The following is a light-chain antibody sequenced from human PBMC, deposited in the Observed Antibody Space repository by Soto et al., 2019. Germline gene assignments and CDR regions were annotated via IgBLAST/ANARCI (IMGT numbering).Light chain of an antibody. V-gene: IGKV3-20*01. J-gene: IGKJ4*01. Sequence: IVLTRSPGTLSLSPGERATLSCRASQTVSNNFLAWYQEKPGRGPRLLIYGASTRATGIPDRFSGSGSGTDFTLTISRLDPEDFAVYYCRQYGRSLEFAVGGGTKVEIK. CDR1: QTVSNNF. CDR2: GAS. CDR3: RQYGRSLEFA.